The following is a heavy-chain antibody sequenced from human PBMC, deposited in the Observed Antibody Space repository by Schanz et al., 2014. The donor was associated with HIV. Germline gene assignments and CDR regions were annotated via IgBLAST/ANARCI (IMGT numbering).Heavy chain of an antibody. D-gene: IGHD6-6*01. CDR1: GVTFSNYW. CDR2: TKEDGSEK. Sequence: VQLVESGGGVVQPGRSLRLSCVASGVTFSNYWMSWVREAPGKGLEWVANTKEDGSEKNYVDSVKGRFTISRDNAKNSLYLQMNSLRAEDTAIYYCAKGGSSPDYWGQGTLVTVSS. J-gene: IGHJ4*02. CDR3: AKGGSSPDY. V-gene: IGHV3-7*01.